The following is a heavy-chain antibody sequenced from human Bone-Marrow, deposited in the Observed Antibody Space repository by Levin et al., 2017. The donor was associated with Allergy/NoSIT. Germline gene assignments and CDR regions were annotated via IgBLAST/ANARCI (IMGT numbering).Heavy chain of an antibody. V-gene: IGHV4-4*07. CDR2: SHISGGT. D-gene: IGHD3-9*01. Sequence: PSETLSLTCTVSDGSIGSYYWSWIRQSAGKGLEWIGRSHISGGTNYNPSLKSRVTLSLDTSQNQFSLKVTSVTAADTAVYYCARGQGSTGYNYCDYWGQGFPVTVSS. CDR3: ARGQGSTGYNYCDY. J-gene: IGHJ4*02. CDR1: DGSIGSYY.